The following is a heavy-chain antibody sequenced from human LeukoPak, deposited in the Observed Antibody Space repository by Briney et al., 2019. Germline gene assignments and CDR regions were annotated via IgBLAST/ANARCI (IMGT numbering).Heavy chain of an antibody. CDR3: ARGSCTNGVCCFSY. Sequence: GGSLRLSCAASGFTFSGYWMHWVRHAPGKGLVWVSRINSDGRDTKYADSVKGRLTISRDNAKNTLYLQMNSLRAEDTAVYYCARGSCTNGVCCFSYWGQGTLVTVSS. V-gene: IGHV3-74*03. CDR2: INSDGRDT. J-gene: IGHJ4*02. CDR1: GFTFSGYW. D-gene: IGHD2-8*01.